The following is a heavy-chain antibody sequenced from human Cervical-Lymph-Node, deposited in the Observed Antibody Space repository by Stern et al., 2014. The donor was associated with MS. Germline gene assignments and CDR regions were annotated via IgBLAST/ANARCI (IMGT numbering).Heavy chain of an antibody. J-gene: IGHJ4*02. Sequence: EVQLVQSGAEVKKPGEFLKISCKGSGYSFPNYWIGWVRQMPGNGLEFMGIIYPGASEVRYSPAFQGQVTISADKSISTAYLQWSSLKASDTAMYYCARGSGRDFFDYWGQGALVTVSS. CDR3: ARGSGRDFFDY. CDR2: IYPGASEV. D-gene: IGHD3-3*01. CDR1: GYSFPNYW. V-gene: IGHV5-51*01.